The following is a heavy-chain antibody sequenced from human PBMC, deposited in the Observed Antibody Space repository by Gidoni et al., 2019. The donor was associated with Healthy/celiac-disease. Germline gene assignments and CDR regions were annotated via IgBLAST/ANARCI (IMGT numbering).Heavy chain of an antibody. CDR3: AQYSSGRITAFDI. D-gene: IGHD6-19*01. CDR2: IYYSGST. V-gene: IGHV4-59*01. CDR1: GGSISSYY. Sequence: QVQLQESGPGLVKPSGTLSLPCTVSGGSISSYYWSWIRQPPGKGLEWIGYIYYSGSTNYNPSLKSRVTISVDTSKNQFSLKLSSVTAADTAVYYCAQYSSGRITAFDIWGQGTMVTVSS. J-gene: IGHJ3*02.